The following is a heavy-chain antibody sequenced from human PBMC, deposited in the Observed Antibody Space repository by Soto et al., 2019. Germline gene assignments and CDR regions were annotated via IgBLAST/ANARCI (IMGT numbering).Heavy chain of an antibody. CDR2: INPKRGGT. CDR3: ARGDSTDCSNGVCSFFYNHDMDV. CDR1: GYSFTDYH. D-gene: IGHD2-8*01. J-gene: IGHJ6*02. Sequence: ASVKVSCKASGYSFTDYHIHWVRQAPGQGLEWLGRINPKRGGTSTAQKFQGWVTMTTDTSISTASMELTRLTSDDTSIYYCARGDSTDCSNGVCSFFYNHDMDVWGQGTTVTVSS. V-gene: IGHV1-2*04.